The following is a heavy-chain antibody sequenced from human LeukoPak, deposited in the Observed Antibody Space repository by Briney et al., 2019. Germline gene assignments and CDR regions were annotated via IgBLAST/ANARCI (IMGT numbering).Heavy chain of an antibody. CDR3: ARQGKAAAGKVGDYYYYMDV. Sequence: GESLKISCKGSGYSFTSYWIGWVRQMPGKGLEWMGIIYPGDSDTRYSPSFQGQVTISADKSISTAYLQWSSLKASDTAMCYCARQGKAAAGKVGDYYYYMDVWGKGTTVTVSS. J-gene: IGHJ6*03. D-gene: IGHD6-13*01. V-gene: IGHV5-51*01. CDR1: GYSFTSYW. CDR2: IYPGDSDT.